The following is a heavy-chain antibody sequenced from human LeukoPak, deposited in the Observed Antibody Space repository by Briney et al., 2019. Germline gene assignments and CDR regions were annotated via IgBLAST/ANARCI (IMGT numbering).Heavy chain of an antibody. V-gene: IGHV4-61*02. CDR1: GGSISSGSYY. CDR3: ARDEIGVTTRGNYYSYMDV. D-gene: IGHD5-12*01. Sequence: PSETLSLTCTVSGGSISSGSYYWSWIRQPAGKGLEWIGRIYTSGSTNYNPSLKSRVTISVDTSKNQFSLKLSSVTAADTAVYYCARDEIGVTTRGNYYSYMDVWGKGTTVTVSS. CDR2: IYTSGST. J-gene: IGHJ6*03.